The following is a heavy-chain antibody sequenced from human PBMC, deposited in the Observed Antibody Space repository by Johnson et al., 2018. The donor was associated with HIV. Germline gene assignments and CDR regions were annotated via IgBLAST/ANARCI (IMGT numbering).Heavy chain of an antibody. CDR2: ISYDGSNK. D-gene: IGHD3-22*01. V-gene: IGHV3-30*03. CDR3: VRRFYDSSAFDI. Sequence: QVQLVESGGGLVQPGGSLRLSCAASGFSFSRYWMSWVRQAPGKGLEWVAVISYDGSNKYYADSVKGRFTISRDNSKNTLFLQMNSLRAEDTAVYYCVRRFYDSSAFDIWGQGTMVTVSS. J-gene: IGHJ3*02. CDR1: GFSFSRYW.